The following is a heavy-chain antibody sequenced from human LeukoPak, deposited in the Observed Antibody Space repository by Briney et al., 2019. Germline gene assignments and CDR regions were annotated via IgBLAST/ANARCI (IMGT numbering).Heavy chain of an antibody. Sequence: PSETLSLTCTVSGGSISTYYWNWIRQPAGKGLEWIGRIYTSGSTNYNPSLKSRVTMSVDTSKNQFSLRLSSVTAADTAVYYCARDPDPYGSGNFDFWGQGTLVTVSS. CDR2: IYTSGST. J-gene: IGHJ4*02. D-gene: IGHD3-10*01. V-gene: IGHV4-4*07. CDR1: GGSISTYY. CDR3: ARDPDPYGSGNFDF.